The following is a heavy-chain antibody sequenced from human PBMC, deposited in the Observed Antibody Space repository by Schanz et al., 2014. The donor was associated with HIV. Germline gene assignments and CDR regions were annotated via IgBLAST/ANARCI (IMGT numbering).Heavy chain of an antibody. CDR2: ISWNSGSI. Sequence: EVQLVESGGGLVQPGRSLRLSCAASGFSFDDYAMHWVRQAPGKGLEWVSGISWNSGSIGYADSVKGRFTISRDNAKNSLYLQMNSLRAEDTAVYYCANSGYCISGICYTRGDGMDVWGQGTTVTVSS. J-gene: IGHJ6*02. V-gene: IGHV3-9*01. CDR1: GFSFDDYA. D-gene: IGHD2-8*01. CDR3: ANSGYCISGICYTRGDGMDV.